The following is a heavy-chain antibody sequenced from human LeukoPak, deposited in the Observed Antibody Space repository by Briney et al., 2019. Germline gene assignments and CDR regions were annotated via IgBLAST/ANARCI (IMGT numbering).Heavy chain of an antibody. J-gene: IGHJ4*02. Sequence: ASVKVSCKASGYTFTGYYMHWVRQARGQGLEWMGWINPNSGGTNYAQKFQGRVTMTRDTSISTAYMELSRLRSDDTAVYYCAREAGYSSGWGYFDYWGQGTLVTVSS. CDR3: AREAGYSSGWGYFDY. D-gene: IGHD6-19*01. CDR1: GYTFTGYY. V-gene: IGHV1-2*02. CDR2: INPNSGGT.